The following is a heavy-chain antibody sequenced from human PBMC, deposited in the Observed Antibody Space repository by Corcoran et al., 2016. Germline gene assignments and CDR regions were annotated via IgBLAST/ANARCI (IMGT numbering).Heavy chain of an antibody. J-gene: IGHJ4*02. Sequence: QLQLQESGPGLVKPSETLSLTCTVSGGSISSSSYYWGWIRQPPGKGLEWIGSICYSGSTYYTPSLQSRVTISVDTSKNQFSLKLSSVTAAATAVYYCAREPVETAMVGARYFDYWGQGTLVTVSS. CDR1: GGSISSSSYY. CDR2: ICYSGST. CDR3: AREPVETAMVGARYFDY. V-gene: IGHV4-39*07. D-gene: IGHD5-18*01.